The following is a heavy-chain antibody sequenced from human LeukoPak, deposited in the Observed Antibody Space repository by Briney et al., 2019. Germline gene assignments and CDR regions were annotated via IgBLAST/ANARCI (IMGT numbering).Heavy chain of an antibody. J-gene: IGHJ4*02. CDR1: GFTFSAFW. CDR2: IKPDASGS. CDR3: ARLFGGVTTFDY. Sequence: GGSLRLSCAASGFTFSAFWMSWVRQGPGKGLEWVAGIKPDASGSHHVDSVMGRFTISRDNAKNLLYLQMNSLSAEDTAVYYCARLFGGVTTFDYWGQGALVTVSS. V-gene: IGHV3-7*01. D-gene: IGHD4-17*01.